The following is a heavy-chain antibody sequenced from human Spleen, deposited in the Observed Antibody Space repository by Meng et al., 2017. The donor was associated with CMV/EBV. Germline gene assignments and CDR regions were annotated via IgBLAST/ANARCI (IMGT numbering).Heavy chain of an antibody. J-gene: IGHJ4*02. D-gene: IGHD4/OR15-4a*01. CDR3: ARGGLRTRFDY. V-gene: IGHV4-59*01. Sequence: GSLRLSCTVSGGSISSYYWSWIRQPPGKGLEWIGYIYYSGSTNYNPSLKSRVTISVETSKNQFSLKLSSVTAADTAVYYCARGGLRTRFDYWGQGTLVTVSS. CDR2: IYYSGST. CDR1: GGSISSYY.